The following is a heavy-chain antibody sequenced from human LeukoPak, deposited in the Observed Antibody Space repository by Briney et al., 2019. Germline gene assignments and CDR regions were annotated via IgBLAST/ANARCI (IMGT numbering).Heavy chain of an antibody. V-gene: IGHV1-69*06. Sequence: GASVKVSCKASGGTFSSYAISWVRQAPGQGLEWMGGIIPIFGTANYAQKFQGRVTITADKSTSTAYVELSSLRSEDTAVYYCARGSVTTFLGYFDYWGQGTLVTVSS. CDR3: ARGSVTTFLGYFDY. CDR2: IIPIFGTA. D-gene: IGHD4-17*01. J-gene: IGHJ4*02. CDR1: GGTFSSYA.